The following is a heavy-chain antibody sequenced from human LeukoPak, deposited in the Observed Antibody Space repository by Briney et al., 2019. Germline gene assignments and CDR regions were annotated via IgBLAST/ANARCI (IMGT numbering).Heavy chain of an antibody. Sequence: ASVKVSCKASGYTFTSYGVSWVRQAPGQGLEWMGWISAYNGNTNYAQKLQGRVTMTTDTSTSTAYMELRSLRSDDTAVYYCARGNLGDSYYDSSGKTIDYWGQGTLVTVSS. D-gene: IGHD3-22*01. CDR2: ISAYNGNT. V-gene: IGHV1-18*01. J-gene: IGHJ4*02. CDR3: ARGNLGDSYYDSSGKTIDY. CDR1: GYTFTSYG.